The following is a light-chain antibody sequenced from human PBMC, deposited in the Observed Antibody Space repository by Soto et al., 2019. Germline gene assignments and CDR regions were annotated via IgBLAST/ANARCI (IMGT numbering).Light chain of an antibody. Sequence: QSVLTQPPSVSGPPGQRVTISCSGSRSSIGSNTVNWYQHLPGSAPKLLIYSNNHRPSGVPDRFSASKAGASASLAISGLQSEDEGDYYCAAWDASLGGFYVFGSGTKVTVL. CDR3: AAWDASLGGFYV. CDR1: RSSIGSNT. V-gene: IGLV1-44*01. CDR2: SNN. J-gene: IGLJ1*01.